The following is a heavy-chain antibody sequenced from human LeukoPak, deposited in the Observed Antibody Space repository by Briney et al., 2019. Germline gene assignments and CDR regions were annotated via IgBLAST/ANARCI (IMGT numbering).Heavy chain of an antibody. CDR2: INYSGST. V-gene: IGHV4-61*08. J-gene: IGHJ4*02. CDR3: ARDRYSSSCLDY. D-gene: IGHD6-13*01. CDR1: GVSITSGDYY. Sequence: SETLSLTCTVSGVSITSGDYYWAWVRQPPGKGLEWIGSINYSGSTNYNPSLKSRVTISVDTSKNQFSLKLSSVTAADTAVYYCARDRYSSSCLDYWGQGTLVTVSS.